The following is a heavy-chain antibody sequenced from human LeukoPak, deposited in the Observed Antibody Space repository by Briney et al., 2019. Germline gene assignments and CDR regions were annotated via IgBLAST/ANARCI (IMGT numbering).Heavy chain of an antibody. CDR2: IRSKAYGGTT. D-gene: IGHD3-3*01. CDR3: TRGDYDFRSGYYNAEYFQH. Sequence: GSLRLSCTASGFTFGDYAMSWVRQAPGKGLEWVGFIRSKAYGGTTEYAASVKGRFTISRDDSKSIAYLQMNSLKTEDTAVYYCTRGDYDFRSGYYNAEYFQHWGQGTRVTVSS. J-gene: IGHJ1*01. V-gene: IGHV3-49*04. CDR1: GFTFGDYA.